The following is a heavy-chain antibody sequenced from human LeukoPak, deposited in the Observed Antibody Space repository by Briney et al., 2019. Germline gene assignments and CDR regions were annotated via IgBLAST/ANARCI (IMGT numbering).Heavy chain of an antibody. D-gene: IGHD1-1*01. CDR1: GGSVSSGSYY. J-gene: IGHJ6*03. Sequence: PSETLSLTCTVSGGSVSSGSYYWSWIRQPPGKGLEWIAYIHYSGSTNYNPSLKSRVTISVDTSKNQFSLKLSSVTAADTAVYYCAREGNGPAYYHFYYMDVWGKGTTVTVSS. V-gene: IGHV4-61*01. CDR2: IHYSGST. CDR3: AREGNGPAYYHFYYMDV.